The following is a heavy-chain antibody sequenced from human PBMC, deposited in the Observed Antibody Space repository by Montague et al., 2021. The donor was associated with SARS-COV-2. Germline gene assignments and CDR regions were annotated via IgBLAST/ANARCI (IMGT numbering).Heavy chain of an antibody. D-gene: IGHD2-8*01. J-gene: IGHJ4*02. CDR3: ATNKYCTLHDCLHGRHYFDH. CDR2: ISSSGATI. Sequence: GSLRLSGAASGFDFFNFDIAWVRQAPGRGLEWISDISSSGATILYADSLKGRFTISRDNIQKSLYLQMNSLRAEDTAVYYCATNKYCTLHDCLHGRHYFDHWGQGTLVTVSS. CDR1: GFDFFNFD. V-gene: IGHV3-48*03.